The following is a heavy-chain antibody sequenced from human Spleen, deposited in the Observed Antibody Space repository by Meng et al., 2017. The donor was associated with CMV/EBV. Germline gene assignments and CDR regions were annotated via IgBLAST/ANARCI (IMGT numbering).Heavy chain of an antibody. CDR2: INPNSGGT. V-gene: IGHV1-2*02. Sequence: QGQLAQSGAEVKKPGASGKVSCKASGYTFTGYYMHWVRQAPGQGLEWMGWINPNSGGTNYAQKFQGRVTMTRDTSISTAYMELSRLRSDDTAVYYCARDSSWPDLYFDLWGRGTLVTVSS. D-gene: IGHD6-13*01. CDR1: GYTFTGYY. J-gene: IGHJ2*01. CDR3: ARDSSWPDLYFDL.